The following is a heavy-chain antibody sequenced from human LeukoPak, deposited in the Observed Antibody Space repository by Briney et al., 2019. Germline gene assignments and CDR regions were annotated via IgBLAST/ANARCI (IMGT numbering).Heavy chain of an antibody. Sequence: PGRSLRLSCAASGFTFSSYVMHWVRQAPGKGLEWVAIISYDGSNEYYADSVKGRFTISRDNSKNTLYLQMNSLRAADTAVYYCARERQVGAGFDYWGQGTLVTVSS. CDR3: ARERQVGAGFDY. D-gene: IGHD1-26*01. CDR2: ISYDGSNE. J-gene: IGHJ4*02. V-gene: IGHV3-30*04. CDR1: GFTFSSYV.